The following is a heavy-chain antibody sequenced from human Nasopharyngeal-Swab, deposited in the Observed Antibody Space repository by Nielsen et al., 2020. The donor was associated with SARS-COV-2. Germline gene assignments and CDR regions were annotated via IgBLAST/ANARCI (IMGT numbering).Heavy chain of an antibody. CDR3: ATTPRRFLEWFLFDY. D-gene: IGHD3-3*01. V-gene: IGHV1-24*01. CDR1: GYTLTELS. CDR2: FDPEDGET. Sequence: ASVKVSCKVSGYTLTELSMHWVRQAPGKGLEWMGGFDPEDGETIYAQKFQGRVTMTEDTSTDTAYMELSSLRSEDTAGYYCATTPRRFLEWFLFDYWGQETLVTVSS. J-gene: IGHJ4*02.